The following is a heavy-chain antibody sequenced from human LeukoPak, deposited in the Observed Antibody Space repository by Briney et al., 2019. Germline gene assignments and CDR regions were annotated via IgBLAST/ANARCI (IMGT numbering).Heavy chain of an antibody. CDR3: ARQGAVAGRPFDN. Sequence: SETLSLTCTVSGGSIASSSHYWVWIRQPPGKGLEWIGSMYYSGSTYYNPSLKSRVTISVDTSKNQFSLKLSSVTAADTAMYYCARQGAVAGRPFDNWGQGTLVNLSS. V-gene: IGHV4-39*01. D-gene: IGHD6-19*01. CDR2: MYYSGST. CDR1: GGSIASSSHY. J-gene: IGHJ4*02.